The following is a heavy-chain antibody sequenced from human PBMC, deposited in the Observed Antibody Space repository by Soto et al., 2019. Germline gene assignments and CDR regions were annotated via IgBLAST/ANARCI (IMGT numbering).Heavy chain of an antibody. CDR1: GYSFTSYW. CDR3: ASLLRATYASVAGAGPYDLDY. V-gene: IGHV5-51*01. Sequence: PWESPKISCKGSGYSFTSYWLGWVRQMPGKGLEWMGIIYPGYSDTRYSSSFQRLAITSADQSISTAYLQWSSLKASDTDMYYCASLLRATYASVAGAGPYDLDYWGQGTLVTVSS. CDR2: IYPGYSDT. D-gene: IGHD6-19*01. J-gene: IGHJ4*02.